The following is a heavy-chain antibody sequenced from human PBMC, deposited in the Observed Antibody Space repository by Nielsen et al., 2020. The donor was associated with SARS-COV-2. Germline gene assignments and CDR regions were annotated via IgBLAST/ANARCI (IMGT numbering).Heavy chain of an antibody. CDR3: ARGMVRGVISNFDY. J-gene: IGHJ4*02. CDR1: GGSIESYEHY. CDR2: IYYSGST. Sequence: SETLSLTCSVSGGSIESYEHYWSWIRQSPGKGLEWIGYIYYSGSTYYNPSLKSRVTISVDTSKNQFSLKLSSVTAADTAVYYCARGMVRGVISNFDYWGQGTLVTVSS. D-gene: IGHD3-10*01. V-gene: IGHV4-30-4*01.